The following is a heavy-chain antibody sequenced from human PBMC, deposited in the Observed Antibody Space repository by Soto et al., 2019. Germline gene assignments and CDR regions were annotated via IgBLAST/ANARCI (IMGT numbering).Heavy chain of an antibody. CDR3: ARGPLPFWSGYYNGYYYYGVDV. CDR2: MNPNSGNT. D-gene: IGHD3-3*01. V-gene: IGHV1-8*01. Sequence: ASVKVSCKASGYTFTSYDINWVRQATGQGLEWMGWMNPNSGNTGYAQKFQGRVTMTRNTSISTAYMELSSLRSEDTAVYYCARGPLPFWSGYYNGYYYYGVDVWGQGTTVTVSS. CDR1: GYTFTSYD. J-gene: IGHJ6*02.